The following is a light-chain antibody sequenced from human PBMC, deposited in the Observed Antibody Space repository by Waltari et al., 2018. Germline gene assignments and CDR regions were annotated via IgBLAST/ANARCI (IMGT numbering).Light chain of an antibody. V-gene: IGLV1-47*01. CDR1: NSNIGRNY. CDR3: AVWDDDVNSWV. Sequence: QSALTQPPSASGTPGQGVTISCSGSNSNIGRNYVYWYQQVSGAAPKLLILKNDQMPSGVPDRFSDNRSGASAFLAISGLRSEEEADYYCAVWDDDVNSWVFGGGTKLTVL. J-gene: IGLJ3*02. CDR2: KND.